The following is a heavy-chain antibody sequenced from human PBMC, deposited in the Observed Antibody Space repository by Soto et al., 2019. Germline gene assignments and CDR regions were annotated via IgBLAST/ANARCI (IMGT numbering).Heavy chain of an antibody. CDR3: ARASGYGITGYCGMDV. D-gene: IGHD1-20*01. CDR1: GGSISSGGYS. J-gene: IGHJ6*02. V-gene: IGHV4-30-2*01. CDR2: IYHSGST. Sequence: QLQLQESGSGLVKPSQTLSLTCAVSGGSISSGGYSWSWIRQPPGKGLEWIGYIYHSGSTYYNPSLKSRVTISVDRSKNQFSLKLSSVTAADTAVYYCARASGYGITGYCGMDVWGQGTTVTVSS.